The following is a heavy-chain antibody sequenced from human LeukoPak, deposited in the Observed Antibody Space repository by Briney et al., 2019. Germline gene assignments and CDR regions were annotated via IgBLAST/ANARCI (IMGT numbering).Heavy chain of an antibody. Sequence: ASVKVSCKASGGTFSSYAISWVRQAPGQGLEWMGRISPILGIANYAQKFQGRVTITADKSTSTVYMELSSLRSEDTAVYYCARVKREWRLLFYFDYWGQGTLVTVSS. J-gene: IGHJ4*02. D-gene: IGHD2-21*02. V-gene: IGHV1-69*04. CDR1: GGTFSSYA. CDR2: ISPILGIA. CDR3: ARVKREWRLLFYFDY.